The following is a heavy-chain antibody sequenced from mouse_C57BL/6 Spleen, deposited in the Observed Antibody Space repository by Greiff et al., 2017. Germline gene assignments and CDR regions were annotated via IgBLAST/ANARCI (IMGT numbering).Heavy chain of an antibody. J-gene: IGHJ4*01. V-gene: IGHV10-3*01. Sequence: EVQVVESGGGLVQPKGSLKLSCAASGFTFNTYAMHWVRQAPGKGLEWVARIRSKSSNYATYYADSVKDRFTISRDDSQSMLYLQMNNLKTEDTAMYYCVREEAQAIYYYAMDYWGQGTSVTVSS. CDR3: VREEAQAIYYYAMDY. D-gene: IGHD3-2*02. CDR2: IRSKSSNYAT. CDR1: GFTFNTYA.